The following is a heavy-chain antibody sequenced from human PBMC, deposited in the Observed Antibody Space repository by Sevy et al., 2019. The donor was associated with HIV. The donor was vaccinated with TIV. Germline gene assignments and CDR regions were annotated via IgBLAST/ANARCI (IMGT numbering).Heavy chain of an antibody. Sequence: SETLSLTCAVSGGSINSNNWWSWVRQPPGKGLEWIGEIYHSGSINYNPSLKSRVTISVDKSKKQFSLKVNSVTAADTAVYYCASRIWFGELGGGYFDYWGQGTLVTVSS. D-gene: IGHD3-10*01. J-gene: IGHJ4*02. V-gene: IGHV4-4*02. CDR2: IYHSGSI. CDR3: ASRIWFGELGGGYFDY. CDR1: GGSINSNNW.